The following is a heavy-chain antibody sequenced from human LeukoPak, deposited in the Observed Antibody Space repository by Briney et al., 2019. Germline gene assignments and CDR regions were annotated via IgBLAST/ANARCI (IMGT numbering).Heavy chain of an antibody. J-gene: IGHJ4*02. V-gene: IGHV3-30*02. CDR2: IRYDGSNK. CDR3: AKDYSSSWYGPDY. Sequence: GGSLRLSCAASGFTFSSYAMHWVRQAPGKGLEWVAFIRYDGSNKYYADSVKGRFTISRDNSKNTLYLQMNSLRAEDTAVYYCAKDYSSSWYGPDYWGQGTLVTVSS. CDR1: GFTFSSYA. D-gene: IGHD6-13*01.